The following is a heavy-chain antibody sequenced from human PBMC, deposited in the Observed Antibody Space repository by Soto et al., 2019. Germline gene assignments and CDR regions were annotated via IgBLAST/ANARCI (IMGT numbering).Heavy chain of an antibody. V-gene: IGHV1-3*05. Sequence: QVQLVQSGAEEKKPGASVKVSCKASGYIFTSYAMHWVRQAPGQRPEWMGWINAGNGNTKYSQKLQGRATITRDTSASTAYMELSSLRSEDTAAYYCARGGEPIDYWGQGTLVTVSS. CDR3: ARGGEPIDY. D-gene: IGHD2-21*01. CDR2: INAGNGNT. CDR1: GYIFTSYA. J-gene: IGHJ4*02.